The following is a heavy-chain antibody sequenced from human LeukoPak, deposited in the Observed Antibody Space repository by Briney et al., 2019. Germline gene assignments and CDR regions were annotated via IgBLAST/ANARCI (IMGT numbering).Heavy chain of an antibody. Sequence: NPSGTLSLTCAVSGGSISSGNWWSWVRQPPGKGLEWIGEIYRSGSTSYNPSLKSRVTISVDKSKNQFSLKLSSVTAADTAVYYCARDSSGSYPFDYWGQGTLVTVSS. D-gene: IGHD1-26*01. CDR1: GGSISSGNW. V-gene: IGHV4-4*02. J-gene: IGHJ4*02. CDR2: IYRSGST. CDR3: ARDSSGSYPFDY.